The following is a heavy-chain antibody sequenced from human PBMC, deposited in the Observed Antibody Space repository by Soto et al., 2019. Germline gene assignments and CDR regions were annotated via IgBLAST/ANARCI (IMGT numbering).Heavy chain of an antibody. D-gene: IGHD3-10*01. CDR2: IYYSGST. J-gene: IGHJ4*02. CDR1: GGSISRYY. CDR3: ARHNYGSGSTYFDY. V-gene: IGHV4-59*08. Sequence: SSETLSLTCTVSGGSISRYYWNSIRQPPGKGLEWIGYIYYSGSTNYNPSLKSRVTISVDTSKNQFSLKLNSMTAADTAVYYCARHNYGSGSTYFDYWGRGTLVTVSS.